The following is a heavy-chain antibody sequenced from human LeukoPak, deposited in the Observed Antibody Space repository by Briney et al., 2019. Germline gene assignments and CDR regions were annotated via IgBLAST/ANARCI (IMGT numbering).Heavy chain of an antibody. CDR1: GFTFSSYS. CDR3: VVRGDRDYYGMDV. CDR2: ISSSSSYI. V-gene: IGHV3-21*01. Sequence: PGGSLRLSCAASGFTFSSYSMNWVRQAPGKGLEWVSSISSSSSYIYYADSVKGRFTIPRDNAKNSLYLQMNSLRAEDTAVYYCVVRGDRDYYGMDVWGQGTTVTVSS. D-gene: IGHD3-10*01. J-gene: IGHJ6*02.